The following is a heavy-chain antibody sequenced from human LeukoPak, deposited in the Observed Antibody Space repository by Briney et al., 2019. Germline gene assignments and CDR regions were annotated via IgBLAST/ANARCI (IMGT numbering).Heavy chain of an antibody. D-gene: IGHD2-2*01. CDR2: IKQDGTEK. J-gene: IGHJ4*02. CDR1: GFTFSSYW. Sequence: GGSLRLSCAASGFTFSSYWMSWVRQAPGKGLEWVANIKQDGTEKYYVDSVKGRFTASRDNAKNSLYLQMNSLRAEDMAVYYCAKEGHSIVVVPAAPSFDYWGQGTLVTVSS. V-gene: IGHV3-7*01. CDR3: AKEGHSIVVVPAAPSFDY.